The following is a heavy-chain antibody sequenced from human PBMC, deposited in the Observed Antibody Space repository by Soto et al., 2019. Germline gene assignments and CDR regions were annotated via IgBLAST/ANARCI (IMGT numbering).Heavy chain of an antibody. CDR3: ARHLYHDSSGIYSPFDF. CDR1: GYSFTNYW. Sequence: LGESLKISCKVSGYSFTNYWIGWVRQMPGKGLEWMGIIWPGNSDTRYSPTFQGHVTISADKSISTAYLQWRSLEASDTATYYCARHLYHDSSGIYSPFDFWGQGILVTVSS. CDR2: IWPGNSDT. D-gene: IGHD3-22*01. J-gene: IGHJ4*02. V-gene: IGHV5-51*01.